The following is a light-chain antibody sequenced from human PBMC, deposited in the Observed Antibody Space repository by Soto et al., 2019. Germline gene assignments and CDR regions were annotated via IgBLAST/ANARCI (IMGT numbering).Light chain of an antibody. CDR3: CSYAGSYTLYV. CDR1: SSDVGGYNY. V-gene: IGLV2-11*01. CDR2: DVT. Sequence: QSALTQPRSVSGSPGQSVTIFCTGTSSDVGGYNYVSWYQQHPGKAPKLMIYDVTKRPSGVPDCFSGSKSGNTASLTISGLQAEDEADYYCCSYAGSYTLYVFGTGTKLTVL. J-gene: IGLJ1*01.